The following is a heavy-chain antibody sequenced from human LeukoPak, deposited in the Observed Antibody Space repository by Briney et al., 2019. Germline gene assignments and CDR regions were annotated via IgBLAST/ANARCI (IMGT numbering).Heavy chain of an antibody. V-gene: IGHV5-10-1*01. Sequence: GESLKISCKGSGFIFNTYWISWVRQMPGKGLEWMGIVDPTDSDVDYSPSFQGHVTISSDTSTSTVYLQWSSLKASDTAVYYRARRARYHSSFPLDFWGQGTQVIVSS. CDR3: ARRARYHSSFPLDF. D-gene: IGHD6-13*01. CDR1: GFIFNTYW. CDR2: VDPTDSDV. J-gene: IGHJ4*02.